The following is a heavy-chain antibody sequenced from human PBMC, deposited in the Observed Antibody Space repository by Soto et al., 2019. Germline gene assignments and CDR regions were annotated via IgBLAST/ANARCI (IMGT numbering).Heavy chain of an antibody. CDR1: GFTFSSYA. CDR3: AKDPYVWGSYRHSPTFDY. J-gene: IGHJ4*02. V-gene: IGHV3-30-3*01. Sequence: GGSLRLSCAASGFTFSSYAMHWVRQAPGKGLEWVAVISYDGSNKYYADSVKGRFTISRDNSKNTLYLQMNSLRAEDTAVYYCAKDPYVWGSYRHSPTFDYWGQGTLVTVSS. CDR2: ISYDGSNK. D-gene: IGHD3-16*02.